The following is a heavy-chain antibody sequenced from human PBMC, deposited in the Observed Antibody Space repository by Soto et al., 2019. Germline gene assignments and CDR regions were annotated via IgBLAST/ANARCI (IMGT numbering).Heavy chain of an antibody. Sequence: GGSLRLSCAASGFTFSSSGMGWVRQAPGKGLEWVSGMSGTGGSTNYADSVKGRFSSSRDNSKNTLYLQMNSLRAEDAALYYCVKDRGGYGYNIYWYFDLWGRGTLVTVSS. V-gene: IGHV3-23*01. CDR1: GFTFSSSG. CDR3: VKDRGGYGYNIYWYFDL. D-gene: IGHD5-12*01. J-gene: IGHJ2*01. CDR2: MSGTGGST.